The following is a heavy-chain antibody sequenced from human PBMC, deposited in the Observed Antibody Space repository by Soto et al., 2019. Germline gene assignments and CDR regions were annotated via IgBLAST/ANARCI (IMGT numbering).Heavy chain of an antibody. J-gene: IGHJ4*02. D-gene: IGHD1-26*01. V-gene: IGHV2-26*01. Sequence: SGPTLLNPTETLTLTCTFSGFSLSKARMGVGWIRQPPGKALEWLAHIFWNDERSYNTSLKSRLTISRDTSKSQVVLTMTNVDPVDTGTYFCARALREGLPIYYFDSWGQGTLVTVSS. CDR2: IFWNDER. CDR3: ARALREGLPIYYFDS. CDR1: GFSLSKARMG.